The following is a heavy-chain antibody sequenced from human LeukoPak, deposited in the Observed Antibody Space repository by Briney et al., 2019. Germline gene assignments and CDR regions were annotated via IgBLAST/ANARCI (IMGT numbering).Heavy chain of an antibody. Sequence: QPGGSLRLSCAASGFTFSSYAMSWVRQAPGKGLEWVSAISGSGGSTYYADSVKGRFTISRDNSKNTLYLQMNSLRAEDMVLYYCAKDVRQQLDMVFGYWGQGTLVTVSS. CDR1: GFTFSSYA. J-gene: IGHJ4*02. CDR3: AKDVRQQLDMVFGY. CDR2: ISGSGGST. V-gene: IGHV3-23*01. D-gene: IGHD6-13*01.